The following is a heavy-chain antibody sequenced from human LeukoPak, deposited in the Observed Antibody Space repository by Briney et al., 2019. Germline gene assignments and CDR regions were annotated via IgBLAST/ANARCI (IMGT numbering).Heavy chain of an antibody. CDR1: GFTFDDYT. D-gene: IGHD4-17*01. CDR3: ARELRGRFDC. V-gene: IGHV3-43*01. J-gene: IGHJ4*02. Sequence: GGSLRLSCAASGFTFDDYTMHWVRQAPGKGLEWVSLISWDGGSTYYADSVKGRFTISKDNSKNTVYLQMNSLRAEDTAVYFCARELRGRFDCWGQGTLVTVSS. CDR2: ISWDGGST.